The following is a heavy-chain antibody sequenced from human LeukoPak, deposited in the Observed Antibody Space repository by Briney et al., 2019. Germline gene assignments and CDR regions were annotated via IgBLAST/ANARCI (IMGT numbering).Heavy chain of an antibody. D-gene: IGHD3-10*01. CDR3: ARGGIWFGGLGNWFDP. V-gene: IGHV4-39*07. CDR2: IYYSGST. J-gene: IGHJ5*02. Sequence: SETLSLTCTVSGGSISSSSYYWGWIRQPPGKGLEWIGSIYYSGSTYYNPSLKSRVTISVDTSKNQFSLKLSSVTAADTAVYYCARGGIWFGGLGNWFDPWGQGTLVTVSS. CDR1: GGSISSSSYY.